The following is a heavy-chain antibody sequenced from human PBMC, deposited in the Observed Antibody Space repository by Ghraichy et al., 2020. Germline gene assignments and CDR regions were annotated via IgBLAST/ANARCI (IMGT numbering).Heavy chain of an antibody. CDR2: INHSGST. Sequence: SETLSLTCAVYGGSFSGYYWSWIRQPPGKGLEWIGEINHSGSTNYNPSLKSRVTISVDTSKNQFSLKLSSVTAADTAVYYCARMCGIVGATMRRLGDLCRPEFDYWGQGTLVTVSS. CDR3: ARMCGIVGATMRRLGDLCRPEFDY. J-gene: IGHJ4*02. D-gene: IGHD1-26*01. CDR1: GGSFSGYY. V-gene: IGHV4-34*01.